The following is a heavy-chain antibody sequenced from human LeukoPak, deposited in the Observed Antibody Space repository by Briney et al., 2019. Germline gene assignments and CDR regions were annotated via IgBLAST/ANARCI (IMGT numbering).Heavy chain of an antibody. CDR1: GFTFNSYG. V-gene: IGHV3-23*01. CDR2: ISGIGGST. Sequence: PGGSLRLSCAASGFTFNSYGMHWVRQAPGKGREWGSAISGIGGSTYYADSVKGRFTISRDNSKNRLYLQMNSLRAEDTAVYYCAKVYGYSSSWYKVDAFDIWGQGTMVTVSS. CDR3: AKVYGYSSSWYKVDAFDI. J-gene: IGHJ3*02. D-gene: IGHD6-13*01.